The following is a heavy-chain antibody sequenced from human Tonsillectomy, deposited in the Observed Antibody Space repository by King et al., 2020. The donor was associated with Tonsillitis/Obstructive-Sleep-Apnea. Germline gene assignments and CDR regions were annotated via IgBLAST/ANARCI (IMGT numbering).Heavy chain of an antibody. Sequence: DVQLVESGGGLVQPGGSLRLSCAASGFTFSSYWMHWVRQAPGKGLVWFSRINSDGSSTSYADSVKGRFTISRDNAKNTLYLQMNSLRAEDTAVYYCARDWDDYGDFNFDYWGQGTLVTVSS. CDR2: INSDGSST. V-gene: IGHV3-74*01. CDR3: ARDWDDYGDFNFDY. CDR1: GFTFSSYW. J-gene: IGHJ4*02. D-gene: IGHD4-17*01.